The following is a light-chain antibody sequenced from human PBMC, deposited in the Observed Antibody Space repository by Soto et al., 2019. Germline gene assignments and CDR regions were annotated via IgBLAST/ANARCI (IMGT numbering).Light chain of an antibody. J-gene: IGKJ1*01. CDR1: ESVGSH. CDR2: GAS. Sequence: DTVMTQSPATLSVSPGEKATLSCRASESVGSHLAWYQQKPGQAPRLLIYGASTRATGIPARFSGSGSGTEFTLTISSLQSEDVSLYYCQQYDNWPPWTFGQGTKVDIK. CDR3: QQYDNWPPWT. V-gene: IGKV3-15*01.